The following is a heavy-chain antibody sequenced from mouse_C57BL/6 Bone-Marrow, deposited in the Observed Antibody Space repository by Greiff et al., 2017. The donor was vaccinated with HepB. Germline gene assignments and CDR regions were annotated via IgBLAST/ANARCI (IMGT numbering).Heavy chain of an antibody. CDR2: IDPEDGET. V-gene: IGHV14-2*01. Sequence: EVQLQQSGAELVKPGASVKLSCTASGFKIKGYYMHWVKQRTEQGLEWIGRIDPEDGETKYAQNFQGKATITADTSSNTAYQELSSLTAEDTDVYDSSITPGNDGGYGGWGKGTTLTVAS. J-gene: IGHJ2*01. D-gene: IGHD1-3*01. CDR1: GFKIKGYY. CDR3: SITPGNDGGYGG.